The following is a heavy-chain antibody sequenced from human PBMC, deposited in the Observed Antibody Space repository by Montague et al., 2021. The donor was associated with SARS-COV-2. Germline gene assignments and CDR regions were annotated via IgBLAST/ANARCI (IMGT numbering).Heavy chain of an antibody. CDR2: IKLDGSEK. D-gene: IGHD1-1*01. CDR1: GYTLYGNW. CDR3: ATGFGSDV. J-gene: IGHJ3*01. Sequence: SLRLSCAVSGYTLYGNWISWVRQAPGKGLEWVANIKLDGSEKYYVDSVKGRFTISGDNANNSLFLQMDNLRADDTAVYYCATGFGSDVWGQGTMVTVSS. V-gene: IGHV3-7*03.